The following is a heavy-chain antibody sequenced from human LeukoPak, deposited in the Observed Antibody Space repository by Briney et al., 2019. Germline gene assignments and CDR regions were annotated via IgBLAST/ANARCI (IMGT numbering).Heavy chain of an antibody. J-gene: IGHJ5*02. Sequence: SETLSLTCTVSGGSFTSYHWTWIRQPPGKGLEWIGYIYTSGNTNYNPSLRSRVTISVDTSKNQFSLKLTSVTAADTAVHYCARHLGLKWFDPWSQGTLVTVSS. CDR2: IYTSGNT. CDR3: ARHLGLKWFDP. V-gene: IGHV4-4*09. CDR1: GGSFTSYH. D-gene: IGHD3-16*01.